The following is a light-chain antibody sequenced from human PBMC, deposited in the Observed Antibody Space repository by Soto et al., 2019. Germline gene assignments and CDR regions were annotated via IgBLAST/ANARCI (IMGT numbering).Light chain of an antibody. CDR1: QTLTSNY. CDR2: GAA. Sequence: EIVLTQSPATLSLSPGERATLSCRASQTLTSNYLAWYQQKPGQAPRLLIHGAASRATGIPDRFSGSGSGTDFTLTISRLEREDFAVYYCQQYSDSVLTFGGGTKVEIK. J-gene: IGKJ4*01. CDR3: QQYSDSVLT. V-gene: IGKV3-20*01.